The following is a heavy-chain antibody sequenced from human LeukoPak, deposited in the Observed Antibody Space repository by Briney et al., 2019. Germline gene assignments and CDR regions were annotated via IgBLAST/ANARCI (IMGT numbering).Heavy chain of an antibody. CDR2: IWYDGSNK. Sequence: PGGSLRLSCAASGFTFSSYGMHWVSQAPGKGLEWVAVIWYDGSNKYYADSVKGRFTISRDNSKNTLYLQMNSLRAEDTAAYYCARDIFSYAELLYGMDVWGQGTTVTVSS. J-gene: IGHJ6*02. CDR3: ARDIFSYAELLYGMDV. CDR1: GFTFSSYG. D-gene: IGHD2-8*01. V-gene: IGHV3-33*01.